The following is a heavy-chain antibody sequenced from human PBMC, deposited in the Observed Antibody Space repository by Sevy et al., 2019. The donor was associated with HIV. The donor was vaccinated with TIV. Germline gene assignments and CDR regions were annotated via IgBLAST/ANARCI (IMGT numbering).Heavy chain of an antibody. V-gene: IGHV3-23*01. CDR1: VFTFSKYS. D-gene: IGHD2-8*01. CDR3: AREGCTKPHDY. Sequence: GGSLRLSCAASVFTFSKYSRSWVRQPPGKGLEWVSTLSFGCGEINYADTVKGRFTISRDNSKSSVYLQMTNLRPEETAVYYCAREGCTKPHDYWGQGTLVTVSS. J-gene: IGHJ4*02. CDR2: LSFGCGEI.